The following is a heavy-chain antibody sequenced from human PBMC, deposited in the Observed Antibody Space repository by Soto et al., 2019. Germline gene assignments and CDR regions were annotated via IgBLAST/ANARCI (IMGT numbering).Heavy chain of an antibody. D-gene: IGHD6-13*01. CDR2: IWYDGSNK. V-gene: IGHV3-33*01. CDR1: GFTFSSYG. Sequence: QVQLVESGGGVVQPGRSLRLSCAASGFTFSSYGMHWVRQAPGKGLEWVAVIWYDGSNKYYADSVKGRFTISRDNSKHTLDLQMNSLRAEDTAVDYCARDEYDAAGGSWYCFGYCGQGTLVAVSS. CDR3: ARDEYDAAGGSWYCFGY. J-gene: IGHJ4*02.